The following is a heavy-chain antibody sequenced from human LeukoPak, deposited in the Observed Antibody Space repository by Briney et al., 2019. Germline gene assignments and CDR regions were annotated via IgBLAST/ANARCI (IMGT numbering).Heavy chain of an antibody. J-gene: IGHJ4*02. V-gene: IGHV3-48*01. CDR2: ISSSSSTI. D-gene: IGHD6-13*01. CDR3: AWGAAAGTGRVY. Sequence: PGGSLRLSCAASGFTFDAYAFNWVRQAPGKGLEWVSYISSSSSTIYYADSVKGRFTISRDNAKNSLYLQMNSLRAEDTAVYYCAWGAAAGTGRVYWGQGTLVTVSS. CDR1: GFTFDAYA.